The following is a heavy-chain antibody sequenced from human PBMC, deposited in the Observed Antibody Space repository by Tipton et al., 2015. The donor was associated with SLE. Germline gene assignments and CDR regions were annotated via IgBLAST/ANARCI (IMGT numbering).Heavy chain of an antibody. D-gene: IGHD1-26*01. CDR1: GGSITSHY. CDR3: ARANGVVGGQVPYWYFEN. CDR2: ISYSGST. J-gene: IGHJ2*01. V-gene: IGHV4-59*11. Sequence: TLSLTCTVSGGSITSHYWSWIRQPPGRGLEWIGYISYSGSTNYNPSLKSRLTISVDTSKNQFSLRLNSVTAADTAVYFCARANGVVGGQVPYWYFENWGRGTLVTVSS.